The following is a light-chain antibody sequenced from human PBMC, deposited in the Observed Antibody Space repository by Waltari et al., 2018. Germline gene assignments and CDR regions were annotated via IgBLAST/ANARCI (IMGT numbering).Light chain of an antibody. CDR3: CSYAGSYTYV. CDR2: DVS. J-gene: IGLJ1*01. CDR1: TGDVGGYKH. Sequence: QSALTQPRSVSGSPGQSVTISCTRTTGDVGGYKHVSWYQQHPGKAPKLMIYDVSKRPSGVPDRFSGSKSGNTASLTISGLQAEDEADYYCCSYAGSYTYVFGTGTKVTVL. V-gene: IGLV2-11*01.